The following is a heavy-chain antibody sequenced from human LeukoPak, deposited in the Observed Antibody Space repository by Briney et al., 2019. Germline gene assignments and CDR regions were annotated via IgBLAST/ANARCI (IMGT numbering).Heavy chain of an antibody. Sequence: EASVKVSCKASGYTFTSYGISWVRQAPGQGLEWMGWISAYNGNTNYAQKLQGRVTMTTDTSTSTAYMELSSLRSEDTAVYYCARDFLTPHVETVVAATGAFDIWGQGTMVTVSS. CDR1: GYTFTSYG. J-gene: IGHJ3*02. CDR2: ISAYNGNT. D-gene: IGHD2-15*01. CDR3: ARDFLTPHVETVVAATGAFDI. V-gene: IGHV1-18*01.